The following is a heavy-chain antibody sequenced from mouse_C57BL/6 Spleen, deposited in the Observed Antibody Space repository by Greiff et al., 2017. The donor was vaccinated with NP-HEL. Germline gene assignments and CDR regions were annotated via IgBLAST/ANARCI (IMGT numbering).Heavy chain of an antibody. V-gene: IGHV1-81*01. D-gene: IGHD1-1*01. CDR2: IYPRSGNT. J-gene: IGHJ1*03. CDR1: GYTFTSYG. Sequence: QVQLQQSGAELARPGASVKLSCKASGYTFTSYGISWVKQRTGQGLEWIGEIYPRSGNTYYNEKFKGKATLTADKSSSTAYMELRSLTSEDSAVYFCARGNYITTVVAHWYFDVWGTGTTVTVSS. CDR3: ARGNYITTVVAHWYFDV.